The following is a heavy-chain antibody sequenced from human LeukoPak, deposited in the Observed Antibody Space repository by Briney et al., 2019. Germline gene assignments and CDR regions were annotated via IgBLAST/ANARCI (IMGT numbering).Heavy chain of an antibody. D-gene: IGHD3-10*01. CDR2: IKSKTDGGAT. CDR3: TADYGSGSYDY. J-gene: IGHJ4*02. V-gene: IGHV3-15*01. CDR1: GFTFSNAW. Sequence: GGSLRLSCAASGFTFSNAWMSWVRQAPGKGLEWVGRIKSKTDGGATDYAAPVKGRFTISRDDSKNTLYLQMNSLKTEDTAVYYCTADYGSGSYDYWGQGTLVTVFS.